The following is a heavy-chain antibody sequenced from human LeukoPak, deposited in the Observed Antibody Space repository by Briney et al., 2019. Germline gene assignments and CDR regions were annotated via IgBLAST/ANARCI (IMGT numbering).Heavy chain of an antibody. CDR1: GGTFSSYA. D-gene: IGHD6-25*01. Sequence: SVKVSCKASGGTFSSYAISWVRQAPGQGLEWMGRIIPIFGTANYAQKFQGRVTITTDESTSTAYMELSSLRSEDTAVYYCARGSYEQRLGGYFDYWGQGTLVTVSS. J-gene: IGHJ4*02. CDR3: ARGSYEQRLGGYFDY. V-gene: IGHV1-69*05. CDR2: IIPIFGTA.